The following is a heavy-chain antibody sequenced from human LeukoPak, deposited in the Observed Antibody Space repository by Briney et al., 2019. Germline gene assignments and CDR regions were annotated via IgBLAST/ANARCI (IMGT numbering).Heavy chain of an antibody. CDR1: GVSVSSGNYY. V-gene: IGHV4-61*01. Sequence: PSETLSLTCTVSGVSVSSGNYYWTWIRQPPGKGLEWIGYIYYSGITNYNPSLKSRVTISVDTSNSQFSLKLSSGNAAVIAVYYCARESIAVARNYYFDYWGQGTLVTVSS. J-gene: IGHJ4*02. CDR3: ARESIAVARNYYFDY. CDR2: IYYSGIT. D-gene: IGHD6-19*01.